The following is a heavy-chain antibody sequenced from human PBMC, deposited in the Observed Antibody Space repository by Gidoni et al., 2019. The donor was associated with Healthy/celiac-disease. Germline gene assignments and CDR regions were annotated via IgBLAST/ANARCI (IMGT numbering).Heavy chain of an antibody. V-gene: IGHV3-48*03. CDR1: GFTFSSYE. J-gene: IGHJ4*02. Sequence: EVQLVESGGGLVQPGGYLRLSCAASGFTFSSYEMNWVRQAPGKGLEWVSYISSSGSTIYYADSVKGRFTISRDNAKNSLSLQMNSLRAEDTAVYYCARELVWLDGWGQGALVTVSS. CDR2: ISSSGSTI. CDR3: ARELVWLDG. D-gene: IGHD6-19*01.